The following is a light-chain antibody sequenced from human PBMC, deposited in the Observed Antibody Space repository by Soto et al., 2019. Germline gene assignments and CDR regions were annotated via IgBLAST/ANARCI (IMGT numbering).Light chain of an antibody. J-gene: IGKJ5*01. CDR2: GTS. Sequence: EIVMTQSPDTPSVSPGERSTLSCRASRSVGSNLAWYQQKPGQAPRLLIYGTSIRATGVPARFSGSGSGTDFSLAISSLQSEDFAVYYCQQYNRWPPITFGQGTRLEIK. CDR3: QQYNRWPPIT. V-gene: IGKV3-15*01. CDR1: RSVGSN.